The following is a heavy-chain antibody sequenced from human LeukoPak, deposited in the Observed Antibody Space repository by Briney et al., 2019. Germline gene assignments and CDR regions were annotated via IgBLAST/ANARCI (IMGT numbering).Heavy chain of an antibody. J-gene: IGHJ4*02. CDR1: EFTFSAYW. D-gene: IGHD6-25*01. V-gene: IGHV3-74*01. CDR2: IRGDGSMT. CDR3: ARENLAAAADY. Sequence: GGSLRPSCAASEFTFSAYWMHWVRQAPGKGLVWVSRIRGDGSMTNYADSVKGRFTISRDNAKNTLYLQMNSLRLEDMAVYYCARENLAAAADYWGQGTVVTVSS.